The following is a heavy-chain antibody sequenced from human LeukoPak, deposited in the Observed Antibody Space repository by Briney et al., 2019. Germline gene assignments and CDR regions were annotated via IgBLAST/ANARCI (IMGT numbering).Heavy chain of an antibody. CDR3: TGGSGWYSPDY. D-gene: IGHD6-19*01. CDR1: GFTFSGSV. J-gene: IGHJ4*02. V-gene: IGHV3-73*01. CDR2: ITSKPNSYAT. Sequence: PGGSLRLSCAASGFTFSGSVTHWVRQASGKGLEWVGRITSKPNSYATVYAASVNGRFTISSDDSKNTAYLQMNSLKTEDTAVYYCTGGSGWYSPDYWGQGTLVTVSS.